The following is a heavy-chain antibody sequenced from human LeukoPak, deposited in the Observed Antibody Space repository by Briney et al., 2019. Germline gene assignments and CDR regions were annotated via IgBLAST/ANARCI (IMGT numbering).Heavy chain of an antibody. CDR3: ARDEYGDYYGMDV. Sequence: SPTLSLTFAFSGYSVTCNSSSWNWISQSPSKGLEWLGWTNYRCRCYNDYELSVKSLISINPDTSKNHCSLQLNSVTPEDTAVYYCARDEYGDYYGMDVWGQGTTVTAS. D-gene: IGHD4-17*01. CDR1: GYSVTCNSSS. J-gene: IGHJ6*02. CDR2: TNYRCRCYN. V-gene: IGHV6-1*01.